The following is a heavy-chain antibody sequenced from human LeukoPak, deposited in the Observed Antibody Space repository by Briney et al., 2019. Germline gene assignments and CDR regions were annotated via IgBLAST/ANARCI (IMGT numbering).Heavy chain of an antibody. Sequence: SETLSLTCAVYGGSFSGYYWSWIRQPPGKGLEWIGEINHSGSTNYNLSLKSRVTISVDTSKNQFSLKLSSVTAADTAVYYCASKYYDFWSGYLVPSRYYMDVWGKGTTVTVSS. V-gene: IGHV4-34*01. J-gene: IGHJ6*03. CDR2: INHSGST. CDR3: ASKYYDFWSGYLVPSRYYMDV. CDR1: GGSFSGYY. D-gene: IGHD3-3*01.